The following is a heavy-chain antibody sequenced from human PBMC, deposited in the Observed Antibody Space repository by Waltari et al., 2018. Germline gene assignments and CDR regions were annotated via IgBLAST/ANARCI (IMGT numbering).Heavy chain of an antibody. CDR2: IYPGDSDT. D-gene: IGHD6-13*01. CDR3: ARLEGNSAGQATYYFDY. J-gene: IGHJ4*02. Sequence: EVQLVQSGAEVTKPGESLKISCKGSGYSFTSYWLGWVRQMPGKGLEWMGIIYPGDSDTRYSPSFQGQVTISADKSISTAYLQWSSLKASDTAMYYCARLEGNSAGQATYYFDYWGQGTLVTVSS. CDR1: GYSFTSYW. V-gene: IGHV5-51*01.